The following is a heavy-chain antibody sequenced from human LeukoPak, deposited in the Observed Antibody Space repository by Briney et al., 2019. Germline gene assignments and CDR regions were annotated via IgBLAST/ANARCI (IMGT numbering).Heavy chain of an antibody. Sequence: SVKVSCKASGGTFSSYAINWVRQAPGQGLEWMGGIIPIFGTANYAQKIQDRVTITADESTSTAYMELSSLRSEDTAIYYCASRLYCSNTRCRNFPFAYWGQGTLVTVSS. V-gene: IGHV1-69*13. J-gene: IGHJ4*02. D-gene: IGHD2-2*01. CDR2: IIPIFGTA. CDR1: GGTFSSYA. CDR3: ASRLYCSNTRCRNFPFAY.